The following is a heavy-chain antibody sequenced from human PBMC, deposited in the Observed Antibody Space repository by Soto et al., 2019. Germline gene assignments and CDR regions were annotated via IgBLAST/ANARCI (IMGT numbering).Heavy chain of an antibody. D-gene: IGHD2-21*02. J-gene: IGHJ4*02. V-gene: IGHV4-30-4*01. CDR1: GGSISSGDYY. CDR2: IYYSGST. CDR3: ARKGIVVVTDFDY. Sequence: SETLSLTCTVSGGSISSGDYYWSWIRQPPGKGLEWIGYIYYSGSTYYNPSLKSRVTISVDTSKNQFSLKLSSVTAADTAVYYCARKGIVVVTDFDYWGQGTLVTVSS.